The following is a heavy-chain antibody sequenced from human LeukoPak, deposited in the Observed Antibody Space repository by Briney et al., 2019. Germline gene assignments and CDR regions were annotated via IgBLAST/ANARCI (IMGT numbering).Heavy chain of an antibody. CDR2: IIPILGIA. D-gene: IGHD6-13*01. CDR3: AREYSSSWYYYYYGMDV. J-gene: IGHJ6*02. V-gene: IGHV1-69*04. CDR1: GGTFSSYA. Sequence: ASVKVSCKASGGTFSSYAISWVRQALGQGLEWMGRIIPILGIANYAQKFQGRVTITADKSTSTAYMELSSLRSEDTAVYYCAREYSSSWYYYYYGMDVWGQGTTVTVSS.